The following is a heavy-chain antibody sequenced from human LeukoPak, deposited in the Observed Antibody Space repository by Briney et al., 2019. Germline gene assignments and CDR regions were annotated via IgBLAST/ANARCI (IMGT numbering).Heavy chain of an antibody. CDR2: ISAYGNT. CDR1: GYTFTIYG. D-gene: IGHD2-15*01. Sequence: AAVKVSCKTSGYTFTIYGISWVRQAPGQGLEWMGLISAYGNTTYAQNLQGRVTMTTDTSTSTAYMELRSLRSDDTAVYYCARGIIGYYFDYWGQGTLVTVSS. J-gene: IGHJ4*02. V-gene: IGHV1-18*01. CDR3: ARGIIGYYFDY.